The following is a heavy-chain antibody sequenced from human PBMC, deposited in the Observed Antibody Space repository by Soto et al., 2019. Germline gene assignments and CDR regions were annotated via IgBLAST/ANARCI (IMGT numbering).Heavy chain of an antibody. Sequence: GGSLRLSCAASGFTFSGYTMGWFRQAPGKGLEWVSSISGSGSNTYYADSVKGRVTISRDNYKNTLYLQMNSLRVEDTAVYYWVKDYKGVATSMDYWGQVNKSTVSS. CDR3: VKDYKGVATSMDY. CDR2: ISGSGSNT. D-gene: IGHD5-12*01. J-gene: IGHJ6*02. V-gene: IGHV3-23*01. CDR1: GFTFSGYT.